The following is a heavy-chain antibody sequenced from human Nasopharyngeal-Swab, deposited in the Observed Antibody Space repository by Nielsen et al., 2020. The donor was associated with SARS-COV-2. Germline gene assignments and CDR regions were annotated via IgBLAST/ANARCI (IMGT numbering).Heavy chain of an antibody. CDR2: IIPIFGTA. CDR3: ARGIAARSWFDP. J-gene: IGHJ5*02. V-gene: IGHV1-69*13. Sequence: SVKVSCNASGGTFSSYAISWVRQAPGQGLEWMGGIIPIFGTANYAQKFQGRVTITADESTSTAYMELSSLRSEDTAVYYCARGIAARSWFDPWGQGTLVTVSS. CDR1: GGTFSSYA. D-gene: IGHD6-6*01.